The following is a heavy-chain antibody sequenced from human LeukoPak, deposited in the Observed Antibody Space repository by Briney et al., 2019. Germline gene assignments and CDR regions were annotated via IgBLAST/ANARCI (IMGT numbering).Heavy chain of an antibody. CDR3: ARDVRLVVVAAAMLLGTGRGPLDY. Sequence: GGSLRLSCAASGFTFSSYSMNWVRQAPGKGLEWVSSISSSSSYIYYADSVKGRFTISRDNAKNSLYLQMNSLRAEDTAVYYCARDVRLVVVAAAMLLGTGRGPLDYWGQGTLVTVSS. J-gene: IGHJ4*02. CDR1: GFTFSSYS. CDR2: ISSSSSYI. D-gene: IGHD2-2*01. V-gene: IGHV3-21*01.